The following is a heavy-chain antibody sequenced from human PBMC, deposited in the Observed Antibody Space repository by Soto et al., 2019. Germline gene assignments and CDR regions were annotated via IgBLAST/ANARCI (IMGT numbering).Heavy chain of an antibody. J-gene: IGHJ5*02. CDR1: GYTFTNYD. V-gene: IGHV1-8*01. CDR2: MIPNSANT. CDR3: ARMATSGTLNWFDP. D-gene: IGHD1-26*01. Sequence: QAQLVQSGAEVKEPGASVKVSCKASGYTFTNYDISWVRQATGQGLEWMGWMIPNSANTGYAQKFQGRVSMTRDTSTNTAYMELSSLRSEDTAIYYCARMATSGTLNWFDPWGQGTLVTVSS.